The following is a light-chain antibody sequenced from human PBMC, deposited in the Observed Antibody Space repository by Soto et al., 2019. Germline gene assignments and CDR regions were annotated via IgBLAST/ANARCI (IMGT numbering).Light chain of an antibody. CDR3: CSFTTSSTYV. CDR1: RSDVGGYNY. CDR2: DVT. J-gene: IGLJ1*01. V-gene: IGLV2-14*01. Sequence: QSVLTQPASVSGSPGQPITISCTGTRSDVGGYNYVSWYQQYPGKAPKVMIYDVTNRPSGVSNRFSGSRSGNTASLTISGLQAEDEADYYCCSFTTSSTYVFGTGTKVTVL.